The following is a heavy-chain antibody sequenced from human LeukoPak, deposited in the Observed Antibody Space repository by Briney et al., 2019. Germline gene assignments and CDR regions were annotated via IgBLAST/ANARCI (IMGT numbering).Heavy chain of an antibody. V-gene: IGHV1-46*01. D-gene: IGHD3-22*01. CDR1: GYTFTSYY. Sequence: ASVKVSCKASGYTFTSYYMHWVRQAPGQGLEWMGIINSSGGSTNYAQKFQGRVTMTRDTSTSTVYMELSSLRSEDTAVYYCAGPTPYYYDSSGYSREIYYYYGMDVWGQGTTVTVSS. CDR2: INSSGGST. CDR3: AGPTPYYYDSSGYSREIYYYYGMDV. J-gene: IGHJ6*02.